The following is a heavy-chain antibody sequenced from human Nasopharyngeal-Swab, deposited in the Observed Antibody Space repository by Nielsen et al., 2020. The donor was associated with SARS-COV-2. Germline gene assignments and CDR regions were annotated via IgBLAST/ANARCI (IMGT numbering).Heavy chain of an antibody. D-gene: IGHD3-22*01. Sequence: VRQAPGKGLEWVSVISGSGSSTYYADSVKGRFTISRDNSKNTLYLQMNSLRAEDTAVYYCARYDDYYDSSGYAYWGQGTLVTVSS. V-gene: IGHV3-23*01. CDR2: ISGSGSST. CDR3: ARYDDYYDSSGYAY. J-gene: IGHJ4*02.